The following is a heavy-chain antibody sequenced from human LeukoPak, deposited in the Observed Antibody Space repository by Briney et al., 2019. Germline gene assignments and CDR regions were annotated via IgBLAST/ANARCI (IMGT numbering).Heavy chain of an antibody. CDR1: GGTFSSYA. Sequence: GASVKVSCKASGGTFSSYAISWVRQAPGQGLEWMGGIIPIFGTANYAQKFQGRVTITTDESTSTAYMELSSLRSEDTAVYYCASSPLPTYYYDSSGYYYYSLDYWGQGTLVTVSP. CDR3: ASSPLPTYYYDSSGYYYYSLDY. CDR2: IIPIFGTA. J-gene: IGHJ4*02. V-gene: IGHV1-69*05. D-gene: IGHD3-22*01.